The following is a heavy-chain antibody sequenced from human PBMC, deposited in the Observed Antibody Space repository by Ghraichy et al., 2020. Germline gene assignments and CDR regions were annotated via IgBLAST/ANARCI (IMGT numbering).Heavy chain of an antibody. CDR2: IKPDGSEN. CDR1: GFTFSSYW. Sequence: GGSLRLSCAASGFTFSSYWMSWVRQAPGKGLEWVANIKPDGSENFCVGSVKGRFTISRDNARNSLSLQMNSLRVEDTAVYYCARGDYFDTSGSFADAFDVGGHGTMVTVSS. D-gene: IGHD3-22*01. V-gene: IGHV3-7*01. J-gene: IGHJ3*01. CDR3: ARGDYFDTSGSFADAFDV.